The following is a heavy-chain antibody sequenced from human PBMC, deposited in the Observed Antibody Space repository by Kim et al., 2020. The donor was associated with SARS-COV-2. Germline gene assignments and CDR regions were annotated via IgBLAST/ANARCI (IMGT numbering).Heavy chain of an antibody. CDR2: IYYSGST. J-gene: IGHJ2*01. CDR3: ARRRGNWYFDL. V-gene: IGHV4-30-4*01. CDR1: GGSISSGDYY. Sequence: SETLSLTCTVSGGSISSGDYYWSWIRQPPGKGLEWIGYIYYSGSTYYNPSLKTRATISVDTSKNHFSLKLSSVTAADTAVYYCARRRGNWYFDLWGRGTLVTVSS. D-gene: IGHD6-13*01.